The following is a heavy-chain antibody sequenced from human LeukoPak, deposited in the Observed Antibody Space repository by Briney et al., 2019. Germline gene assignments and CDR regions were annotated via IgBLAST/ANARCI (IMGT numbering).Heavy chain of an antibody. V-gene: IGHV1-18*01. J-gene: IGHJ4*02. Sequence: ASVQVSCKASGYTFTSYGISCVRQAPGQGLEWMGWISAYNGNTNYAQKLQGRVTMTTDTSTSTAYMELRSLRSDDTAVYYCARDGRYSSGSPFDYWGQGTLVTVSS. CDR2: ISAYNGNT. CDR3: ARDGRYSSGSPFDY. D-gene: IGHD6-19*01. CDR1: GYTFTSYG.